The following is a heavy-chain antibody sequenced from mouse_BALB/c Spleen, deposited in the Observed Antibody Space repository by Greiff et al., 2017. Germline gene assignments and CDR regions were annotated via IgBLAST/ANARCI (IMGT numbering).Heavy chain of an antibody. Sequence: VHVKQSGAELVRPGALVKLSCKASGFNIKDYYMHWVMQRPEQGLEWIGWIDTENGNTIYDPKFQGKASITADTSSNTDYLQLSSLTSEDTAVYYCARWERLRNYAMGYWGQGTSVTVS. V-gene: IGHV14-1*02. CDR2: IDTENGNT. J-gene: IGHJ4*01. CDR1: GFNIKDYY. CDR3: ARWERLRNYAMGY. D-gene: IGHD1-2*01.